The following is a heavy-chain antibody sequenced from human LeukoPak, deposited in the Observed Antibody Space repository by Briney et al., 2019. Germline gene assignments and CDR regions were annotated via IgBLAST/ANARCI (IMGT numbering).Heavy chain of an antibody. Sequence: SETLSLTCTVSDDSISSGSYYWSWIRQPAGKGLEWIGRIYTSGGTNYNPSLKSRVTMSVDTSKNQFSLKLSSVTAADTAIYYCARLSLGDSGLDYWGQGTLVPVSS. J-gene: IGHJ4*02. CDR1: DDSISSGSYY. V-gene: IGHV4-61*02. CDR3: ARLSLGDSGLDY. CDR2: IYTSGGT. D-gene: IGHD4-17*01.